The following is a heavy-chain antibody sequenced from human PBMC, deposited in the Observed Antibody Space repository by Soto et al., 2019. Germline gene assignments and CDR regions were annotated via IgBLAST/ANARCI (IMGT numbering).Heavy chain of an antibody. D-gene: IGHD1-20*01. J-gene: IGHJ6*02. V-gene: IGHV5-51*01. CDR2: IYPADSDT. Sequence: PGESLKISCKGSGYTFPSYWIACVRPLPGKGLEWMGIIYPADSDTRYSPSFQGQVYISADKSINTAYLQWRSLKASDTATYYCARDSITTSGSMDVWGQGKTVTVSS. CDR3: ARDSITTSGSMDV. CDR1: GYTFPSYW.